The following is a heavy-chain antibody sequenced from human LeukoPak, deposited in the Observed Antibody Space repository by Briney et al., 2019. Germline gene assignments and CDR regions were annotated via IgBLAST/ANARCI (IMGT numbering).Heavy chain of an antibody. V-gene: IGHV3-66*04. Sequence: GGSLRLSCAASGFTVSSNYMSWVRQAPGKGLEWVSVIHSGGSTYYADSVKGRFTISRDNSKNTLYLQMNSLRAEDTAVYYCARRLDGAFDIWGQGTMVTVSS. CDR2: IHSGGST. CDR3: ARRLDGAFDI. CDR1: GFTVSSNY. J-gene: IGHJ3*02. D-gene: IGHD6-19*01.